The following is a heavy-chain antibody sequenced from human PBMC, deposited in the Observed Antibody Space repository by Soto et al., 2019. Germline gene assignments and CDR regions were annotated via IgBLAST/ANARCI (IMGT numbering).Heavy chain of an antibody. J-gene: IGHJ4*02. CDR3: AKTVDACSGGSCYEYYFDY. CDR2: ISGSGGST. D-gene: IGHD2-15*01. Sequence: EVQLLESGGGLVQPGGSLRLSCAASGFTFSSYAMSWVRQAPGKGLEWVSAISGSGGSTYYADSVKGRFTISRDNSKNTLYLQMNSLRAEDTAVYYCAKTVDACSGGSCYEYYFDYWGQGTLVTVSS. CDR1: GFTFSSYA. V-gene: IGHV3-23*01.